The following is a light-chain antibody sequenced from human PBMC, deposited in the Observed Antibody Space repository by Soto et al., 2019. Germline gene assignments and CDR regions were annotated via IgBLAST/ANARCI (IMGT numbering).Light chain of an antibody. CDR1: QSVSSY. CDR2: DAS. J-gene: IGKJ3*01. Sequence: EIVLTQSPGTLSLSPGERATLSCRASQSVSSYLAWYQHKPGQAPRLLIYDASNRATGIPARFSGSGSGTDFTPTISSLEPEDVAVYYCQQRSNWPLGFGPGTKVDIK. V-gene: IGKV3-11*01. CDR3: QQRSNWPLG.